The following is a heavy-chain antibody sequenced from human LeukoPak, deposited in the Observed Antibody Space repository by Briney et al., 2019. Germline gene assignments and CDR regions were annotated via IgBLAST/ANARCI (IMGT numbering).Heavy chain of an antibody. CDR1: GGSISSSSYY. V-gene: IGHV4-39*07. Sequence: PSETLSLTRTVSGGSISSSSYYWGWIRQPPEKGLEWIGSIYYSGSTYYNPSLKSRVTISVDTSKNQFSLKLSSVTAADTAVYYCARTSFYGYYYYYMDVWGKGTTVTVSS. CDR2: IYYSGST. D-gene: IGHD3-16*01. CDR3: ARTSFYGYYYYYMDV. J-gene: IGHJ6*03.